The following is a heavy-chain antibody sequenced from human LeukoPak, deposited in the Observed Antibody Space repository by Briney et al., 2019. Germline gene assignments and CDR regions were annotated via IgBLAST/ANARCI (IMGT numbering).Heavy chain of an antibody. D-gene: IGHD3-9*01. Sequence: AGGSLRLSCAASGFTFDDYAMHWVRQAPGKGLEWVSGISWNSGSIGYADSVKGRFTISRDNAKNSLYLQMNSLRAEDTALYYCAKDGGGYDILTGYYFDYWGQGTPVTVSS. CDR3: AKDGGGYDILTGYYFDY. CDR2: ISWNSGSI. J-gene: IGHJ4*02. V-gene: IGHV3-9*01. CDR1: GFTFDDYA.